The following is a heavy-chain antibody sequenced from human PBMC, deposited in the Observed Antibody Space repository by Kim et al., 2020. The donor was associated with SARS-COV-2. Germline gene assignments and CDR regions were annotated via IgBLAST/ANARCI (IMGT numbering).Heavy chain of an antibody. D-gene: IGHD6-19*01. CDR1: GFTFSSYG. V-gene: IGHV3-30*18. Sequence: GGSLRLSCAASGFTFSSYGMHWVRQAPGKGLEWVAVISYDGSNKYYADSVKGRFTISRDNSKNTLYLQMNSLRAEDTAVYYCAKYSSGWEDWGQGTLVT. CDR2: ISYDGSNK. J-gene: IGHJ4*02. CDR3: AKYSSGWED.